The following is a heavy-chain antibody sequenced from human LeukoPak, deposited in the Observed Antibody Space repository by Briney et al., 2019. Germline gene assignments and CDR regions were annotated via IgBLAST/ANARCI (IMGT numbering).Heavy chain of an antibody. Sequence: SETLSLTCTVSGGSISSGGYYSSWIRQHPGKGLEWIGYIYYSGSTYYNPSLKSRVTISVDTSKNQFSLKLSSVTAADTAVYYCARIVVVTATSVYFDYWGQGTLVTVSS. V-gene: IGHV4-31*03. D-gene: IGHD2-21*02. CDR2: IYYSGST. J-gene: IGHJ4*02. CDR3: ARIVVVTATSVYFDY. CDR1: GGSISSGGYY.